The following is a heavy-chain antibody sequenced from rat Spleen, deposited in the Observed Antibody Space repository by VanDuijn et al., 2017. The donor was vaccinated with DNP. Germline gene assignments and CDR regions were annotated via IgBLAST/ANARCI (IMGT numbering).Heavy chain of an antibody. CDR2: ITTGGDDT. D-gene: IGHD1-7*01. V-gene: IGHV5S13*01. J-gene: IGHJ1*01. Sequence: EVQLVESGGGLVQPGRSLKLSCAASGFTFSNYGMAWVRQAPTKGLEWVAFITTGGDDTYFRDSVKGRFTISRDNAKSTQYLQMDSLRSEDTATYYCTRGAYSWPYWYLDLWGPGTMVTVSS. CDR1: GFTFSNYG. CDR3: TRGAYSWPYWYLDL.